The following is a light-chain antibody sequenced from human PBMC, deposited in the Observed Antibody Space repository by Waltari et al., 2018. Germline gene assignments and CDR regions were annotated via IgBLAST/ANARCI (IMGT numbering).Light chain of an antibody. CDR1: SSDVGSYTI. V-gene: IGLV2-23*02. CDR3: CSYAGSTTRWV. CDR2: AVS. Sequence: QSALTQPASVSGSPGQSITISCPGTSSDVGSYTIVSWYQQHPGKAPKLIIYAVSKRPSGASARFSGSKSGNTASLTISGLQAEDEADYYCCSYAGSTTRWVFGGGTKLTVL. J-gene: IGLJ3*02.